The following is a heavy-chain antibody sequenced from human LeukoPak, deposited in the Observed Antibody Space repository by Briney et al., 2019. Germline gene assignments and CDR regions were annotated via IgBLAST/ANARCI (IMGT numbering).Heavy chain of an antibody. Sequence: PSETLSLTCTVSGVSVTSYYWSWIRQPPGKGLEWIGYISYSGSTNYNPSLKSRVTISVDTSKNQFSLKLSSVTAADTAVYYCARGHNYDVWSGYEPNWFDPWGQGTLVTVSS. CDR3: ARGHNYDVWSGYEPNWFDP. CDR1: GVSVTSYY. CDR2: ISYSGST. V-gene: IGHV4-59*02. D-gene: IGHD3-3*01. J-gene: IGHJ5*02.